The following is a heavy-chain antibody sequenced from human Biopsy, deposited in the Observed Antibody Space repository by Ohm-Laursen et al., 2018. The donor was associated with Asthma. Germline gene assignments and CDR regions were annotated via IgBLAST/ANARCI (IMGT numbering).Heavy chain of an antibody. Sequence: LRLSCAASGFTFGDYWMSWVRQVPGKGLEWVANIKHDGSEKNHVDSLKGRFTISRDNAKNLLFLQMNSLRAEDTAVYYCARTFHFWSPYHAEHYQLWGQGTLVTVSS. CDR2: IKHDGSEK. D-gene: IGHD3-3*01. J-gene: IGHJ1*01. V-gene: IGHV3-7*01. CDR3: ARTFHFWSPYHAEHYQL. CDR1: GFTFGDYW.